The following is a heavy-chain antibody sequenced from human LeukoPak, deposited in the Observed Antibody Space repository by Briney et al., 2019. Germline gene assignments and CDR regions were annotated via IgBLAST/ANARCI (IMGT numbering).Heavy chain of an antibody. CDR3: AKVCLHGGDYPPYYYYYMDV. J-gene: IGHJ6*03. V-gene: IGHV3-23*01. CDR2: ISGSGGST. D-gene: IGHD4-17*01. Sequence: QAGGSLRLSCAASGFTFSSYAMSWVRQAPGKGLEWVSAISGSGGSTYYADSVKGRFTISRDNSKNTLYLQMNSLRAEDTAVYYCAKVCLHGGDYPPYYYYYMDVWGKGTTVTVSS. CDR1: GFTFSSYA.